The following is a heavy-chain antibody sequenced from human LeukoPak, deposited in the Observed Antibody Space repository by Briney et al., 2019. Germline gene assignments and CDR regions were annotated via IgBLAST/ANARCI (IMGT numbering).Heavy chain of an antibody. Sequence: PSETLFLTCTVSGGSISSSSYYWGWIRQPPGKGLEWIGSIYYSGSTYYNPSLESRVTISVDTSKNQFSLKLSSVTAADTAVYYCAREDTAQNWFDPWGQGTLVTVSS. CDR2: IYYSGST. CDR1: GGSISSSSYY. V-gene: IGHV4-39*02. J-gene: IGHJ5*02. D-gene: IGHD5-18*01. CDR3: AREDTAQNWFDP.